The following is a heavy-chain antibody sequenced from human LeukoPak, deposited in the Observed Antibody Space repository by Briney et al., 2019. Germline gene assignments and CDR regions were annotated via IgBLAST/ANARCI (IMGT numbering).Heavy chain of an antibody. CDR1: GYTFTSYD. V-gene: IGHV1-69*06. J-gene: IGHJ1*01. CDR3: ARVDLSSGWYGYFQH. D-gene: IGHD6-19*01. CDR2: IIPIFGTA. Sequence: ASVKVSCKASGYTFTSYDISWVRQAPGQGLERMGGIIPIFGTANYAQKFQGRVTITADKSTSTAYMELSSLRSEDTAVYYCARVDLSSGWYGYFQHWGQGTLVTVSS.